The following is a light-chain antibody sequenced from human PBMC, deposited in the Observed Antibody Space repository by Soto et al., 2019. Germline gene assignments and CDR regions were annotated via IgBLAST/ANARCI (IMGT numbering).Light chain of an antibody. CDR2: DVS. J-gene: IGLJ1*01. CDR1: SSDVGGYNY. Sequence: QSALTQPASVSGSPGQSITISCTGTSSDVGGYNYVSWYQQHLGKAPKLMIYDVSNRPSGGSNRFSGSKSGNTASLTISGLHAEDEADYYCSSYTSSSTNVFGTGTKLTVL. V-gene: IGLV2-14*01. CDR3: SSYTSSSTNV.